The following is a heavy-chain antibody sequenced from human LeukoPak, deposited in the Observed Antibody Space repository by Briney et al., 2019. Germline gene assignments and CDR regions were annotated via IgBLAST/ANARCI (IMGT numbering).Heavy chain of an antibody. CDR2: ITSRGEST. V-gene: IGHV3-23*01. Sequence: GGSLRLSCAASGFTFSIYAMSWVRQAPGKGLKWVSSITSRGESTWYVDSVKGRFTITRDNSENTLYLQMHSLRAEDAAVYYCARDRPNYYGSDGHYYRRDGDYWGRGTLVSVSS. CDR3: ARDRPNYYGSDGHYYRRDGDY. CDR1: GFTFSIYA. D-gene: IGHD3-22*01. J-gene: IGHJ4*02.